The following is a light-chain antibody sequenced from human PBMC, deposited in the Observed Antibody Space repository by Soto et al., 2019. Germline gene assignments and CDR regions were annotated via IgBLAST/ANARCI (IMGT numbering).Light chain of an antibody. J-gene: IGLJ2*01. Sequence: QSVLTQPASVSGSPGQSITISCTGTSSHVGSYNLVSWYQQRPGKAPKLMIYEATKRPSGISNRFSGSKSGNTASLTISGLQAEDEADYYCCSYATTRTIFGGGTKLTVL. CDR3: CSYATTRTI. CDR1: SSHVGSYNL. CDR2: EAT. V-gene: IGLV2-23*01.